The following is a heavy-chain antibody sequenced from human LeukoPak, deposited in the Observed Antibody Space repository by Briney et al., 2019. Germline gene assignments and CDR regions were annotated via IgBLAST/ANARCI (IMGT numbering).Heavy chain of an antibody. CDR2: IKSKTDGGTT. J-gene: IGHJ4*02. V-gene: IGHV3-15*01. CDR1: GFTFSNAW. D-gene: IGHD3-16*02. CDR3: TTFYDYVWGSYRHPADFYY. Sequence: PGGSLRLSCAASGFTFSNAWMSWVRQAPGKGLEWVGRIKSKTDGGTTDYAAPVKGRFTISRDDSKNTLYLQMNSLKTEDTAVYYCTTFYDYVWGSYRHPADFYYWGQGTLVTVSS.